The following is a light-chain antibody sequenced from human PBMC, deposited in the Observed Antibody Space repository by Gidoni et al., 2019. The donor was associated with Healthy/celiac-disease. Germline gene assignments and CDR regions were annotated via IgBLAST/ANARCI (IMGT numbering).Light chain of an antibody. CDR2: DAS. CDR1: QDISNY. CDR3: QQYDNLPLP. J-gene: IGKJ4*01. V-gene: IGKV1-33*01. Sequence: DIQMTQSPSSLSASVGDRVTITCQASQDISNYLNWYQQKPGKAPKLLIYDASNLETGVPSRFSGSGSGTDFTFTISSLQPEDIATYSCQQYDNLPLPFGGGTKVEIK.